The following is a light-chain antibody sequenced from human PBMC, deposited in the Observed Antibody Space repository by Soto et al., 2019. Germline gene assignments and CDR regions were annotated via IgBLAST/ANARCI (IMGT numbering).Light chain of an antibody. V-gene: IGKV3-20*01. J-gene: IGKJ2*01. CDR2: DAS. CDR1: QSISSYY. CDR3: QQYGSSSYT. Sequence: EIVLTQSPGTLSLSPGERATLSCRASQSISSYYLAWYQQKPGQAPRLLIYDASSRATGIPDRFSGSGSGTDFTLTISRLEPEDFAVYYCQQYGSSSYTFGLGTKLEIK.